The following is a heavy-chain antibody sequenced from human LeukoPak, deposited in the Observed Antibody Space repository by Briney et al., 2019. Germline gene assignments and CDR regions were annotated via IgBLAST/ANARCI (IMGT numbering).Heavy chain of an antibody. V-gene: IGHV1-69*13. CDR3: ARTFPLHSGCDLAGGQKYYYYYYMDV. CDR1: GGTFSSYA. J-gene: IGHJ6*03. D-gene: IGHD5-12*01. Sequence: SGKLSCKASGGTFSSYAISWVRQAPGQGLEWMGGITPIFGTANYAQKFQGRVTITADECTSTAYMELSSLRSEDTAVYYCARTFPLHSGCDLAGGQKYYYYYYMDVWGKETTVTISS. CDR2: ITPIFGTA.